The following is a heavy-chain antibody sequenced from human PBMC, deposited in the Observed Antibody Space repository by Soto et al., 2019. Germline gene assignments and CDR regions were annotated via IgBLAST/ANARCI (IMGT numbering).Heavy chain of an antibody. CDR3: ARDRGYCSSTSCRLSYNWFDP. CDR2: IIPIFGTA. Sequence: ASVKVSCKASGGTFSSYAISWVRQAPGQGLEWMGGIIPIFGTANYAQNFQGRVTITADESRSTAYMELSSLRSEDTAVYCCARDRGYCSSTSCRLSYNWFDPWGQGILVTVSS. V-gene: IGHV1-69*13. CDR1: GGTFSSYA. J-gene: IGHJ5*02. D-gene: IGHD2-2*01.